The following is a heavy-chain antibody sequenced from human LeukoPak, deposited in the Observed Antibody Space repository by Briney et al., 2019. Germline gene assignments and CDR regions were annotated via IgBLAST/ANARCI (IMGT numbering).Heavy chain of an antibody. Sequence: SETLSLTCAVSGGSFSGYYWSWIRQPPGKRLEWIGEINHSGSTNYNPSLKSRVTKSVDTSKNQFSLKLSSVTAADTAVYYCARGVPGSSGWYGGFDPWGQGTLVTVSS. J-gene: IGHJ5*02. CDR3: ARGVPGSSGWYGGFDP. D-gene: IGHD6-19*01. V-gene: IGHV4-34*01. CDR2: INHSGST. CDR1: GGSFSGYY.